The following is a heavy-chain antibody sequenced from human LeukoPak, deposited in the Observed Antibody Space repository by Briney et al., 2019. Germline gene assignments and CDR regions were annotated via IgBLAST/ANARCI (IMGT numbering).Heavy chain of an antibody. CDR2: IYPGDSDT. Sequence: GESLKISCKGSGYNFTSYWTGWGRQLPGKGLEWMGIIYPGDSDTRYSPSFQGQVTISADKSITTAYLQWSSLKASDTAMYYCARLRGDGYNLENWFDPWGQGTLVTVSS. D-gene: IGHD5-24*01. CDR3: ARLRGDGYNLENWFDP. CDR1: GYNFTSYW. V-gene: IGHV5-51*01. J-gene: IGHJ5*02.